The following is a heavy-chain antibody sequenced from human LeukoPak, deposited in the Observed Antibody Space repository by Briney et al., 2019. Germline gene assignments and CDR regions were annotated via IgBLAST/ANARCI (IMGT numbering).Heavy chain of an antibody. Sequence: PGGSLSLSCAAAGFTVRSNHMYWVRPAPGKGLEGVSVIYKGDGTGYAASVKGRFTISRDNSQNTVSLQMDSLRVEDPAVYYCARDGRYSSSSPADYWGQGTLVTVSS. CDR1: GFTVRSNH. CDR2: IYKGDGT. D-gene: IGHD6-6*01. CDR3: ARDGRYSSSSPADY. V-gene: IGHV3-66*01. J-gene: IGHJ4*02.